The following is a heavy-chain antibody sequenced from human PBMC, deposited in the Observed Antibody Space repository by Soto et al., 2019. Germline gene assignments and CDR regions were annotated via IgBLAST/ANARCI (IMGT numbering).Heavy chain of an antibody. CDR2: FDPEDGET. D-gene: IGHD6-13*01. CDR1: GYTLTELS. Sequence: GASVKVSCKVSGYTLTELSMHWVRQAPGKGLEWMGGFDPEDGETIYAQKFQGRVTMTEDTSTDTAYMELSSLRSEDTAVYYCATAISGSWYLPFDYWGQGTLVTAPQ. J-gene: IGHJ4*02. CDR3: ATAISGSWYLPFDY. V-gene: IGHV1-24*01.